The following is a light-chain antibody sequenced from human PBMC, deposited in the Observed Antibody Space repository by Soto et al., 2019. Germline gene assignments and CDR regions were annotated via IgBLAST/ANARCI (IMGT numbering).Light chain of an antibody. J-gene: IGLJ2*01. Sequence: QSALTQPPSASGSPRQSVTISCTGTSSDVGGYNYVSWYQQHPGKVPKPLIYEVTRRPSGVPDRFSGSKSGNTASLTVSALQAEDEAHYYCSSYAGNNVVIFGGGTKLTVL. CDR3: SSYAGNNVVI. CDR1: SSDVGGYNY. CDR2: EVT. V-gene: IGLV2-8*01.